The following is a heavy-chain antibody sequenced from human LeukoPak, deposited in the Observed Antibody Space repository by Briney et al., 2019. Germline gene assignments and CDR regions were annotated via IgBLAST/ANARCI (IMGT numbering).Heavy chain of an antibody. CDR1: GASMRNYNYY. Sequence: PSETLSLTCTVSGASMRNYNYYWNWIRQPAGQGLQWIGRTYTRGSPSYSPSLKSRATISIDTSSSQFSLRLHYVTAADTAVYFCARAYDRSGYQSRGFDYWGQGLLVSVSS. V-gene: IGHV4-61*02. CDR3: ARAYDRSGYQSRGFDY. D-gene: IGHD3-22*01. J-gene: IGHJ4*02. CDR2: TYTRGSP.